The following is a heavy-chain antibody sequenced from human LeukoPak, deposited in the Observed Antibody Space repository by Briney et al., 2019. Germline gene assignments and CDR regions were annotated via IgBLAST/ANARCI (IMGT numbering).Heavy chain of an antibody. V-gene: IGHV4-31*03. CDR1: GGSISSGGYY. CDR3: ASELMVRGVNQY. J-gene: IGHJ4*02. D-gene: IGHD3-10*01. CDR2: IYYSGST. Sequence: SQTLSLTCTVSGGSISSGGYYWSWFRQHPGKGLEWIGYIYYSGSTYYNPSLKSRVTISVDTSKNQFSLKLSSVTAADTAVYYCASELMVRGVNQYWGQGTLVTVSS.